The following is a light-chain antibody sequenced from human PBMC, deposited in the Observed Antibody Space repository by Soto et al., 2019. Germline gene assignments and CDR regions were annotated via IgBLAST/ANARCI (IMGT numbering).Light chain of an antibody. V-gene: IGLV4-69*01. CDR3: QTWGTCIVI. CDR1: SGHSNYA. Sequence: QSVLTQSPSASASLGASVKLTCTLSSGHSNYAIAWHQQQPEKGPRYLMKLNRDGSHSKGDGIPNRFSGSSSGAERYLTISSLQSEDEADYYCQTWGTCIVIFGGGTKLTVL. CDR2: LNRDGSH. J-gene: IGLJ2*01.